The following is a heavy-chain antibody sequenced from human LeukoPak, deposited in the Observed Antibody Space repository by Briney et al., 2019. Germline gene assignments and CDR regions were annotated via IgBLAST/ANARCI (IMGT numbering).Heavy chain of an antibody. J-gene: IGHJ6*03. CDR1: GFTFGNYG. Sequence: PGGSLRLSCAASGFTFGNYGMTWVRQAPGKGLEWVSVITSSGGVTYYADSVKGRFTISRDNSRNTLYLQMNSLRVEDTAVYYCAKASGISVAGDSYYYMDVWGKGTTVTISS. CDR3: AKASGISVAGDSYYYMDV. V-gene: IGHV3-23*01. CDR2: ITSSGGVT. D-gene: IGHD6-19*01.